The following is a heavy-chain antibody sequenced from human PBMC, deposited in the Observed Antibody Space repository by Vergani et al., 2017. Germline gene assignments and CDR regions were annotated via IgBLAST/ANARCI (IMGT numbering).Heavy chain of an antibody. CDR1: GFTFSDYY. Sequence: QVQLVESGGGLVKPGGSLRLSCAASGFTFSDYYMSWIRQAPGKGLEWVSYISSSGSTIYYADSVKGRFTISRDNAKNSLYLQMNSLRVEDTAVYYCARVGRDIVVVPAAKYYYYGMDVWGQGTTVTVSS. D-gene: IGHD2-2*01. CDR3: ARVGRDIVVVPAAKYYYYGMDV. V-gene: IGHV3-11*04. CDR2: ISSSGSTI. J-gene: IGHJ6*02.